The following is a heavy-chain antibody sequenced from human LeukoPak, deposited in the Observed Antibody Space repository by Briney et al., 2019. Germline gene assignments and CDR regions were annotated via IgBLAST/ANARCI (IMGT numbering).Heavy chain of an antibody. V-gene: IGHV1-69*04. J-gene: IGHJ4*02. CDR2: IIPILDTA. D-gene: IGHD6-19*01. CDR1: GGTFSSYA. CDR3: ARDQALSQCFDS. Sequence: GASVKVSCKASGGTFSSYAISWVRQAPGQGLEWMGRIIPILDTANYAQKFQGRVMIVADKSTTTAYMELSSLRSEDTAVYYCARDQALSQCFDSWGQGTLVSVSS.